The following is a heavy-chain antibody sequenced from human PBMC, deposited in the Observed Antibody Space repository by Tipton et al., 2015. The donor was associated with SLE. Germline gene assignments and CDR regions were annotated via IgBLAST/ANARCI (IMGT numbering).Heavy chain of an antibody. D-gene: IGHD1-14*01. CDR3: ARDPRAGGY. CDR2: IYTSGST. V-gene: IGHV4-61*09. J-gene: IGHJ4*02. Sequence: TLSLTCTVSGGSISSSSYYWSWIRQPAGKGLEWIGYIYTSGSTNYNPSLKSRVTISVDTSKNQFSLKLSSVTAADTAVYYCARDPRAGGYWGQGTLVTVSS. CDR1: GGSISSSSYY.